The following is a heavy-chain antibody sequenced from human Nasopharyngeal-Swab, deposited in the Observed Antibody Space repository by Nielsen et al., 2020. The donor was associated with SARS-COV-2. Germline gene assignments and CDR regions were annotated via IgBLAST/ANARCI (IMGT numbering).Heavy chain of an antibody. CDR1: GGTFSSYA. CDR2: IIPIFGTA. J-gene: IGHJ3*02. CDR3: VRDRDSGYSDQRSAFDI. Sequence: SVKVSCKASGGTFSSYAISWVRQAPGQGLEWMGGIIPIFGTANYAQKFQGRVTITADESTSTAYMELSSLRSEDTAVYYCVRDRDSGYSDQRSAFDIWGQGTMVTVSS. V-gene: IGHV1-69*13. D-gene: IGHD5-12*01.